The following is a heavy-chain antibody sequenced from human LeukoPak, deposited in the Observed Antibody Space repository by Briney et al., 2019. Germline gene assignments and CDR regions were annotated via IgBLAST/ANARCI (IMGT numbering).Heavy chain of an antibody. V-gene: IGHV4-61*08. Sequence: SETLSLTCAVSGGSISSGGYYWSWIRQPPGKGLEWIGYIYYSGSTNYNPSLKSRVTISVDTSKNQFSLKLSSVTAADTAVYYCASYSYYYDSSGYFDYWGQGTLVTVSS. CDR2: IYYSGST. J-gene: IGHJ4*02. D-gene: IGHD3-22*01. CDR3: ASYSYYYDSSGYFDY. CDR1: GGSISSGGYY.